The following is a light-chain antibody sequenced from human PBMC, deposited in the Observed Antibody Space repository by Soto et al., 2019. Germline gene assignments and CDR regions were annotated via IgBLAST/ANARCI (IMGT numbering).Light chain of an antibody. V-gene: IGKV3-20*01. J-gene: IGKJ1*01. Sequence: ESVLTQSPGTLSLSPGERATLSCRASQIVSSTYLAWYQQKPGQAPRLLIYGASSRATGIPDRFSGSGSGTDFTLTISRLEAEDFAVYYCQQYGSLPRTFGQGTKVEIK. CDR2: GAS. CDR3: QQYGSLPRT. CDR1: QIVSSTY.